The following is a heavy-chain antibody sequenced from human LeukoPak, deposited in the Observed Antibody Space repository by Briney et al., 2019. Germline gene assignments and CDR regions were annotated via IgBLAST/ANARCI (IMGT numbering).Heavy chain of an antibody. CDR2: IYTSGST. V-gene: IGHV4-4*07. Sequence: SETLSLTCTVSGGSISSYYWSWIRQPAGKGLEWIGRIYTSGSTNYNPSLKSRVTMSVDTSKNQFSLKLSSVTAADTAAYYCARAPMVRGVMHAFDIWGQGTMVTVPS. CDR1: GGSISSYY. CDR3: ARAPMVRGVMHAFDI. D-gene: IGHD3-10*01. J-gene: IGHJ3*02.